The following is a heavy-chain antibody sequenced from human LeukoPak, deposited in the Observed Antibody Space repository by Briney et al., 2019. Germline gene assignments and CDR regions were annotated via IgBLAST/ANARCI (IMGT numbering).Heavy chain of an antibody. CDR2: IKQDGSEK. V-gene: IGHV3-7*01. D-gene: IGHD3-3*01. J-gene: IGHJ6*03. Sequence: PGGSLRLSCAASGFTFSSYWMSWVRQAPGKGLEWVANIKQDGSEKYYVDSVKGRFTISRDNAKNSLYLQMNSLRAEDTAVYYCARDNYDFWSGYYYYYYMDVWGKGTTVTVSS. CDR3: ARDNYDFWSGYYYYYYMDV. CDR1: GFTFSSYW.